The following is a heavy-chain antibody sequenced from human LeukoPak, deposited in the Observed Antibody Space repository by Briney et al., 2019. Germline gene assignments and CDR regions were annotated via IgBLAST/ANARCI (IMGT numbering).Heavy chain of an antibody. D-gene: IGHD2-15*01. CDR3: ARRVDATRWFDR. Sequence: GGSLRLSCAASGFTFTNYFMHWVRQAPGKGLVWVSRINSDGTSTKYADSVKGRFTISRDNAKNTLYLQMNSLRDEDTAVYYCARRVDATRWFDRWGQGSLVTVSS. J-gene: IGHJ5*02. V-gene: IGHV3-74*03. CDR1: GFTFTNYF. CDR2: INSDGTST.